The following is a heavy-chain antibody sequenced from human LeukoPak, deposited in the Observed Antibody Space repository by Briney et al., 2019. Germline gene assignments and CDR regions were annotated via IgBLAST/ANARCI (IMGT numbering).Heavy chain of an antibody. CDR3: ARADLARYGMDV. J-gene: IGHJ6*02. CDR2: IYSGGST. CDR1: GFTVSSNY. Sequence: GGSLRLSCAASGFTVSSNYMSWVRQAPGKGLEWVSVIYSGGSTYYADSVKGRFTISRDNSKNTLYLQMNSLRAEDTAVYYCARADLARYGMDVWGQGTMVTVSS. V-gene: IGHV3-53*01.